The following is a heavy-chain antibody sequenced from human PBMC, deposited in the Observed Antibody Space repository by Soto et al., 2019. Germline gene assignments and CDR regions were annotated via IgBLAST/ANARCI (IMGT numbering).Heavy chain of an antibody. CDR3: ARDHGVGVELLDY. V-gene: IGHV1-46*01. J-gene: IGHJ4*02. CDR1: GYTFTSYG. Sequence: ASVKVSCKASGYTFTSYGISWVRQAPGQGLEWMGIINPSGGSTSYAQKFQGRVTMTRDTSTSTVYMELSSLRSEDTAVYYCARDHGVGVELLDYWGQGTLVTVSS. D-gene: IGHD1-7*01. CDR2: INPSGGST.